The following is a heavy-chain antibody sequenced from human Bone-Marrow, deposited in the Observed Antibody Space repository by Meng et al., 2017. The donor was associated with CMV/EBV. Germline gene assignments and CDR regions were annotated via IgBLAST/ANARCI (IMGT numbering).Heavy chain of an antibody. CDR3: ARDRPYCSSTSCYYYYGMDV. CDR1: GFTFSSYA. V-gene: IGHV3-23*03. Sequence: GGSLRLSCAASGFTFSSYAMSWVRQAPGKGLEWVSVIYSGGSSKYYADSVKGRFTISRDNAKNSLYLQMNSLRAEDTAVYYCARDRPYCSSTSCYYYYGMDVWGQGTTVTISS. J-gene: IGHJ6*02. D-gene: IGHD2-2*01. CDR2: IYSGGSSK.